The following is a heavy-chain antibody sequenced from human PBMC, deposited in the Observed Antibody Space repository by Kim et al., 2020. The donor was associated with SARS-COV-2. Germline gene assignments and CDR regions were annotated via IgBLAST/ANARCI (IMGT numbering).Heavy chain of an antibody. V-gene: IGHV3-23*01. J-gene: IGHJ4*02. D-gene: IGHD3-22*01. Sequence: ADSVKGRFTISRNNSKNTLYLQMNSLRAEDTAVYYCAKEWHYYDSSGYYYWGQGTLVTVSS. CDR3: AKEWHYYDSSGYYY.